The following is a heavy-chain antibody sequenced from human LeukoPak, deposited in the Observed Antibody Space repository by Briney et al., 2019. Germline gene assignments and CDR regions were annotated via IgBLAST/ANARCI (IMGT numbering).Heavy chain of an antibody. V-gene: IGHV3-11*01. CDR2: ISSSGSTI. Sequence: GGSLRLSCAASGFTFSDYYMSWIGQAPGKGLEWVSYISSSGSTIYYADSVKGRFTISRDNAKNSLYLQMNSLRAEDTAVYYCASGWGVRSSSWYAEIYWGQGTLVTVSS. CDR1: GFTFSDYY. CDR3: ASGWGVRSSSWYAEIY. J-gene: IGHJ4*02. D-gene: IGHD6-13*01.